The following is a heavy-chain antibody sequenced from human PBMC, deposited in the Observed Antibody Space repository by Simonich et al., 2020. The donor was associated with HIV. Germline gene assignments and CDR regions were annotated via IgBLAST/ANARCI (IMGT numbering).Heavy chain of an antibody. CDR3: AKDKGAYYGSGSPVY. D-gene: IGHD3-10*01. Sequence: EVQLVESGGGLVQPGRSLRLSCAASGFTFDGYAMHLVRQAPGKGLEWVAGIRWNRCSVGYADSVKGRFTISRDNAKNSLYLQMNSLRAEDTALYYCAKDKGAYYGSGSPVYWGQGTLVTVSS. CDR2: IRWNRCSV. J-gene: IGHJ4*02. CDR1: GFTFDGYA. V-gene: IGHV3-9*01.